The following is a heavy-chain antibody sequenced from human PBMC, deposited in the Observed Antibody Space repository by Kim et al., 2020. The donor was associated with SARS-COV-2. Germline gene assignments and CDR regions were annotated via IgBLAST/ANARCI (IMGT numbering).Heavy chain of an antibody. J-gene: IGHJ4*02. V-gene: IGHV4-38-2*02. CDR1: GYSISSGYY. Sequence: SETLSLTCTVSGYSISSGYYWGWIRQPPGKGLEWIGSIYHSGSTYYNPSLKSRVTISVDTSKNQFSLKLSSVTAADTAVYYCHSSSGDYWGQGTLVTVSS. D-gene: IGHD6-13*01. CDR2: IYHSGST. CDR3: HSSSGDY.